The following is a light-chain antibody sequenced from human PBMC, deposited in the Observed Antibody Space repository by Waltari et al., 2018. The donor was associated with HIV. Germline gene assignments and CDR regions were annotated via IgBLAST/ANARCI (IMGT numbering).Light chain of an antibody. CDR3: SSYVPGSTLV. CDR2: DIN. V-gene: IGLV2-14*01. J-gene: IGLJ3*02. Sequence: QSALTQPVSVSGSLGQSITISCNRADSLISSYNYVSWYQHHPDTAPKLVIFDINIRASGVPFRFSGFKSGNTAFLTISGLQAEDEAEYYCSSYVPGSTLVFGGGTKVTVL. CDR1: DSLISSYNY.